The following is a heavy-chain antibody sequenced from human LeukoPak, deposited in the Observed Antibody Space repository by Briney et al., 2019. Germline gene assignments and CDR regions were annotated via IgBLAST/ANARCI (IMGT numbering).Heavy chain of an antibody. CDR3: ARTYYDILTGYNPYFDY. J-gene: IGHJ4*02. CDR2: ISWDVGST. V-gene: IGHV3-43*01. D-gene: IGHD3-9*01. Sequence: GGSLRLSCAASGFTFDDYTMHWVRQAPGKGLEWVSLISWDVGSTYYADSVKGRFTISRDNSKNSLYLQMNSLRAEDTAVYYCARTYYDILTGYNPYFDYWGQGILVTVSS. CDR1: GFTFDDYT.